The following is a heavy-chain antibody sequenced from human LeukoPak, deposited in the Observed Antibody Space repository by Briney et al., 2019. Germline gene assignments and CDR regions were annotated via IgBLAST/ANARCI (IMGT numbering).Heavy chain of an antibody. Sequence: GGSLRLSCTASGFTFGDYAMSWVRQAPGKGLERVGFIRSKAYGGTTEYAASVKGRFTISRDDSKSFAYLQMNSLKTEDTAVYYCTRDPRGSYVPDAFDIWGPGTMVTVSS. CDR2: IRSKAYGGTT. V-gene: IGHV3-49*04. D-gene: IGHD1-26*01. CDR1: GFTFGDYA. CDR3: TRDPRGSYVPDAFDI. J-gene: IGHJ3*02.